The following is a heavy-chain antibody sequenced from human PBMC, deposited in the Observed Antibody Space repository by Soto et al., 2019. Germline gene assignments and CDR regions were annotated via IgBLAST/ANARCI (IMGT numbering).Heavy chain of an antibody. CDR2: ITSNSDHI. CDR1: GFMFSAYT. V-gene: IGHV3-21*01. J-gene: IGHJ4*02. CDR3: ATPYYYNH. Sequence: PGGSLRLSCAASGFMFSAYTMSWVRQAPGKGLEWLSSITSNSDHIDYAYSVRGRVTVSRDNARKSLYLQMDSLGAEDTGVYYCATPYYYNHWGPGTLVTVS.